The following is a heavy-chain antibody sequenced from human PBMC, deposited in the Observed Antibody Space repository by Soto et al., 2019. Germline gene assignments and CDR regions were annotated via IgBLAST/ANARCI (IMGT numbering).Heavy chain of an antibody. CDR2: ISGTGGNV. CDR3: AKGRYCSAVSCYSSSFDY. V-gene: IGHV3-23*01. J-gene: IGHJ4*02. D-gene: IGHD2-15*01. Sequence: HPGGSLRLSCAASGFTFSSYGMHWVRQAPGKGLEWVSGISGTGGNVYYADSVKGRFTISRDNSKNTLHLQMSSLRAEDTAVYYCAKGRYCSAVSCYSSSFDYWGQGTLVTVSS. CDR1: GFTFSSYG.